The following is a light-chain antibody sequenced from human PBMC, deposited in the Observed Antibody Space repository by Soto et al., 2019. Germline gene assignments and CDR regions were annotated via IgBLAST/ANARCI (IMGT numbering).Light chain of an antibody. CDR3: QQYGSSPRT. J-gene: IGKJ1*01. V-gene: IGKV3-20*01. CDR1: QSFSSSY. CDR2: GAS. Sequence: EIVLTQSPGTLSLSPGERATLSCGASQSFSSSYLAWYQQKPGQAPRLLIYGASSRVTGSPDRFSGSGSGTDFTLTISRLEPEDFAVYYCQQYGSSPRTFGQGTKVDIK.